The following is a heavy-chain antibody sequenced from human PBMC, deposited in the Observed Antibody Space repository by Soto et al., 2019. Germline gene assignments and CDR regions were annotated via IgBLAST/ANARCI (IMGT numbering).Heavy chain of an antibody. CDR3: AHSRTVYRSSWDGGYFDY. D-gene: IGHD6-13*01. CDR1: GFSLSTSGVG. CDR2: IYWDNDK. J-gene: IGHJ4*02. Sequence: QITLKESGPTLVKPTQTLTLTCIFSGFSLSTSGVGVGWIRQPPGRALEWLALIYWDNDKRYSPSLKSRLTSTKDKSKNQVVLTMLNMDPVDTATYSCAHSRTVYRSSWDGGYFDYWGQGTLVTVSS. V-gene: IGHV2-5*02.